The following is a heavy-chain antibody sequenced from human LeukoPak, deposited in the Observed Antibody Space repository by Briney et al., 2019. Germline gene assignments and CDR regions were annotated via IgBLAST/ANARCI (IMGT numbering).Heavy chain of an antibody. J-gene: IGHJ6*02. Sequence: GGSLRPSCAASGFTLSNYWMHWVRQAPGEGLVWVSRVDPDGTTTNYADSVTGRFTTSRDNAKNTLYLQMNSLRAEDTALYYCTRVQAGRSGLMDVWGRGTTVTVSS. CDR3: TRVQAGRSGLMDV. V-gene: IGHV3-74*01. D-gene: IGHD2-8*02. CDR1: GFTLSNYW. CDR2: VDPDGTTT.